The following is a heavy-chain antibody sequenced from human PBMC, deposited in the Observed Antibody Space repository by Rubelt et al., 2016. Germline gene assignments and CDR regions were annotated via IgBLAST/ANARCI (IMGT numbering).Heavy chain of an antibody. V-gene: IGHV4-39*01. Sequence: QLQLQESGPGLVKPSETLSLTCTVSGGSISSSSYYWGWIRQPPGKGLEWIGSIYYSGSTYYNPPLKGRGPISLETSKNQFSRKLSSGTAADTAVYYCARLTAVAGTIGYWGQGTLVTVSS. J-gene: IGHJ4*02. CDR2: IYYSGST. CDR3: ARLTAVAGTIGY. D-gene: IGHD6-19*01. CDR1: GGSISSSSYY.